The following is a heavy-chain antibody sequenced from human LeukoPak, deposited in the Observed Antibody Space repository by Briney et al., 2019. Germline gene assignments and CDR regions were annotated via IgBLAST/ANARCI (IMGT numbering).Heavy chain of an antibody. D-gene: IGHD6-13*01. Sequence: GGSLRLSCAASGFTVSSNYMSWVRQAPGKGLEWVSVIYSGGSTYYADSVKGRFTISRDNSKNTLYLQMNSLRAEDTAVYYCARVVGTVAAAGSPNWFDPWGQGTLVTVSS. V-gene: IGHV3-53*01. CDR1: GFTVSSNY. CDR3: ARVVGTVAAAGSPNWFDP. CDR2: IYSGGST. J-gene: IGHJ5*02.